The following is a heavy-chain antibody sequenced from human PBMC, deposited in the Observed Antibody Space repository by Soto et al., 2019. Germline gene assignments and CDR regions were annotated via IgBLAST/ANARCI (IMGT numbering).Heavy chain of an antibody. J-gene: IGHJ4*02. V-gene: IGHV1-69*06. CDR3: ARDGEDYGGNFDY. D-gene: IGHD4-17*01. CDR2: IIPIFGTA. CDR1: GGTFSSYA. Sequence: SVKVSCKASGGTFSSYAISWVRQAPGQGLEWMGGIIPIFGTANYAQKFQGRVTITADKSTSTAYMELSSLRSEDTAVYYCARDGEDYGGNFDYWGQGTLVTVSS.